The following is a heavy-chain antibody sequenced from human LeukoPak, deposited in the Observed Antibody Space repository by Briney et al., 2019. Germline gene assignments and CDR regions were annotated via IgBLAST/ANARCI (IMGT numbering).Heavy chain of an antibody. CDR3: ARHCCSSNSCYTAFDY. J-gene: IGHJ4*02. CDR2: IHHSGST. D-gene: IGHD2-2*02. CDR1: GYSISSGYY. Sequence: SETLSLTCAVSGYSISSGYYWGWIRQPPGKGLEWIGSIHHSGSTYYSPSLKSRVTISLDTSKNQFSLKLSSVTAADTAVYYCARHCCSSNSCYTAFDYWGQGTLVTASS. V-gene: IGHV4-38-2*01.